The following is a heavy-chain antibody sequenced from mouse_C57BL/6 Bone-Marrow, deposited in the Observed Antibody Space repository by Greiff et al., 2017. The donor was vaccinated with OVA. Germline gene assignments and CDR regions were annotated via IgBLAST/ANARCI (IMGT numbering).Heavy chain of an antibody. CDR2: IDPETGGT. Sequence: VQLQQSGAELVRPGASVTLSCKASGYTFTDYEMHWVKQTPVHGLEWIGAIDPETGGTAYNQKFKGKAILTADKASSTAYMELRSLTSEDCAVYYCTRGYSNYYAMDYGGQGTAVTVSS. D-gene: IGHD2-5*01. J-gene: IGHJ4*01. V-gene: IGHV1-15*01. CDR1: GYTFTDYE. CDR3: TRGYSNYYAMDY.